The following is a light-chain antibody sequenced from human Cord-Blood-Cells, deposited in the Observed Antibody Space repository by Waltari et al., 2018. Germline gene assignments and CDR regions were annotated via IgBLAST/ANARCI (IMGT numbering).Light chain of an antibody. J-gene: IGKJ1*01. CDR3: QQYGSSPGT. Sequence: SPGERATISCRASQSVSSSYLAWYQQKPGQAPRLLIYGASSRATGIPDRFSGSGSGTDFTLTISRLEPEDFAVYYCQQYGSSPGTFGQGTKVEIK. CDR2: GAS. V-gene: IGKV3-20*01. CDR1: QSVSSSY.